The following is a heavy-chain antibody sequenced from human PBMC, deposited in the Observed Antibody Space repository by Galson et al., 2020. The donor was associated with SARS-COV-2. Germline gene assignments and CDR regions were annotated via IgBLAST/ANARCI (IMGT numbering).Heavy chain of an antibody. J-gene: IGHJ6*02. CDR2: ISYDGSNK. CDR3: AKEGIDCSSTSFYEGWVYYYYCMDV. Sequence: GGSLRLSCAASGFTFSSYGMHWVRQAPGKGLEWVAVISYDGSNKYYADSVKGRFTISRDNSKNTLYLQMNSLRAEDTAVYYCAKEGIDCSSTSFYEGWVYYYYCMDVWGQGTTVTVSS. CDR1: GFTFSSYG. V-gene: IGHV3-30*18. D-gene: IGHD2-2*01.